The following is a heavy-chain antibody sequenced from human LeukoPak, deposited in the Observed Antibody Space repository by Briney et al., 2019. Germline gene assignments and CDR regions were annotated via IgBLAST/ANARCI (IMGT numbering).Heavy chain of an antibody. D-gene: IGHD3-3*01. CDR1: GFTFSSYW. J-gene: IGHJ3*02. CDR3: AREKVSYDFWSGRNAFDI. Sequence: GGSLRLSCAASGFTFSSYWMSWVRQAPGKGLEWVANIKQDGSEKYYVDSVKGRFTISRDNAKNSLYLQMNSLRAEDTAVYYSAREKVSYDFWSGRNAFDIWGQGTMVTVSS. CDR2: IKQDGSEK. V-gene: IGHV3-7*01.